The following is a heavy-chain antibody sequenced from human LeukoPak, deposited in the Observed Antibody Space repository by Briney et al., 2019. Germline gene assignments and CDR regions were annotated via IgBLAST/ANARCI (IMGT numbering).Heavy chain of an antibody. V-gene: IGHV3-7*05. CDR2: INQDGSER. D-gene: IGHD6-19*01. J-gene: IGHJ1*01. CDR3: ARSGMAVAATPWD. Sequence: PGGSLRLACAASGFTFSDFWMTWVRQAPGRGLEWVAHINQDGSERNYVDSVRGRFTISRDNAKNSLYLQMNSLRAEDTAVYYCARSGMAVAATPWDWGQGTLVTVSS. CDR1: GFTFSDFW.